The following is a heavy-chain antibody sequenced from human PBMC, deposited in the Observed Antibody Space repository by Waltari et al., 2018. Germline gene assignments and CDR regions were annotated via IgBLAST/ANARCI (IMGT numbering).Heavy chain of an antibody. D-gene: IGHD1-1*01. CDR2: SNHSGST. Sequence: QVQLQQWGAGLLKPSETLSLMCAVNGGSFSGYYWSWIRQPPGQGLEWIGESNHSGSTNYNPSLKSRITISIDTSKDQFSLNLRSVTAADTALYYCARGRLYYDSWGQGILVTVSS. CDR3: ARGRLYYDS. J-gene: IGHJ4*02. V-gene: IGHV4-34*01. CDR1: GGSFSGYY.